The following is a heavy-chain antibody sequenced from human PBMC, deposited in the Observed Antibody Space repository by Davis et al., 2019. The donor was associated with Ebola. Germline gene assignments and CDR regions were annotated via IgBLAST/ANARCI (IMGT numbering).Heavy chain of an antibody. J-gene: IGHJ4*02. V-gene: IGHV3-7*03. Sequence: GGSLRLSCAASGFTFSSYGMHWVRQAPGKGLEWVAIIKSDGSERNYVDSVKGRFTISRDNAKNSLFLQMNSLRAEDTAVYYCAREIVAVWEPTRYFDYWGQGVLVTVSS. CDR3: AREIVAVWEPTRYFDY. CDR2: IKSDGSER. CDR1: GFTFSSYG. D-gene: IGHD1-26*01.